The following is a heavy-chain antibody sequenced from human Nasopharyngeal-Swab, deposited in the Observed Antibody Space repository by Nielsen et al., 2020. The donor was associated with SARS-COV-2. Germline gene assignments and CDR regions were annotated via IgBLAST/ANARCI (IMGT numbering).Heavy chain of an antibody. D-gene: IGHD3-22*01. CDR2: IYYSGST. CDR1: GGSISSSSYY. V-gene: IGHV4-39*01. Sequence: AETLSLTCTVSGGSISSSSYYWGWNRQPPGKGREWIGSIYYSGSTYYNPSLKRRVTISVDTSKNQFSLTLSSVTAAATAVYYCATFDYSASSWGQGTLVTVSS. CDR3: ATFDYSASS. J-gene: IGHJ4*02.